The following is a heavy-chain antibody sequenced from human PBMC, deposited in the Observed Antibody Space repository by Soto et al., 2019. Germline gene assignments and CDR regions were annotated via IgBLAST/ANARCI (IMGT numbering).Heavy chain of an antibody. D-gene: IGHD1-7*01. J-gene: IGHJ1*01. CDR3: ARETGENWTYEAH. V-gene: IGHV4-4*07. Sequence: SETLSLTCRVSGAYISDLSWSWIRQPAGKGLEWIGRITINGNTQRNPSFKSRVTMSIDTSRNHFSLNLQSATAADTALYYCARETGENWTYEAHWGPGTLVTVSS. CDR2: ITINGNT. CDR1: GAYISDLS.